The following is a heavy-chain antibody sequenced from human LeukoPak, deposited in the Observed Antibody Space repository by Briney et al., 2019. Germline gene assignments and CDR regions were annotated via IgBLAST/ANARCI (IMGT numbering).Heavy chain of an antibody. CDR3: ASLFSGWQN. V-gene: IGHV5-51*01. Sequence: ASVKVSSKASGYTFTSYWIGWVRQMPGKGLEWMGIIYPGDSDTRYSPSFQGQVTISADKSISTAYLQWSSLKASDTAMYYCASLFSGWQNWGQGTLVTVSS. J-gene: IGHJ4*02. CDR1: GYTFTSYW. CDR2: IYPGDSDT. D-gene: IGHD6-19*01.